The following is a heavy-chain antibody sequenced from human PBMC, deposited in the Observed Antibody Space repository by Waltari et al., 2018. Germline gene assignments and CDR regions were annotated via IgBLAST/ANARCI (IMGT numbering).Heavy chain of an antibody. Sequence: EVQLVQSGAEVKKPGESLKISCKGSGYSFTSYWNGWVRQMPGKGLEWMGIIFPVDLDTSYSPSFQGQCTISADKSISTAYLQWSSLKASDTAMYYCARTRGWELRGDGMDVWGQGTTVTVSS. CDR2: IFPVDLDT. CDR1: GYSFTSYW. J-gene: IGHJ6*02. D-gene: IGHD1-26*01. V-gene: IGHV5-51*01. CDR3: ARTRGWELRGDGMDV.